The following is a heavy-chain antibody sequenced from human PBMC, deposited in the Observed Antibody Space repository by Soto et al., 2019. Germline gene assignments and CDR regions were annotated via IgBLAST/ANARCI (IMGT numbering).Heavy chain of an antibody. Sequence: PGGSLRLSCAASAVSISFYWISCVPQAAGKGLECGANIKQDGGTQYYVDSVKGRFTTSRDNAKNSLYLQMNNLRAADPVVYYCVRDEAIDYWGQGPLVTVSS. CDR1: AVSISFYW. CDR2: IKQDGGTQ. J-gene: IGHJ4*02. V-gene: IGHV3-7*03. CDR3: VRDEAIDY.